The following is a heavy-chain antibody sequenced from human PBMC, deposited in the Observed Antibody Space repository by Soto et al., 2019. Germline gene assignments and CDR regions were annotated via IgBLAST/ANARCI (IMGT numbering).Heavy chain of an antibody. Sequence: SETLSLTCTVSGGSISSYYWSWIRQPPGKGLEWIGYIYYSGTSYNPSLKSRVSISQDTPKNQFSLKLSSVPAADTALFYFARTYDGSGPNSGGYGFDIWGQGTMVTVSS. D-gene: IGHD3-22*01. J-gene: IGHJ3*02. V-gene: IGHV4-59*01. CDR3: ARTYDGSGPNSGGYGFDI. CDR1: GGSISSYY. CDR2: IYYSGT.